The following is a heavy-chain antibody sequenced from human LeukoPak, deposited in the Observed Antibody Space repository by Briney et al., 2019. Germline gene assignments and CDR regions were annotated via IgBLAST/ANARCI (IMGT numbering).Heavy chain of an antibody. D-gene: IGHD3-9*01. CDR3: ARDPSYYDILTGIFDY. CDR2: IYYSGST. Sequence: SETLSLTCTVSGGSISSYYWSWIRQPPGKGLEWIRYIYYSGSTNYNPSLKSRVTISVDTSKNQFSLKLSSVTAADTAVYYCARDPSYYDILTGIFDYWGQGTLVTVSS. J-gene: IGHJ4*02. V-gene: IGHV4-59*01. CDR1: GGSISSYY.